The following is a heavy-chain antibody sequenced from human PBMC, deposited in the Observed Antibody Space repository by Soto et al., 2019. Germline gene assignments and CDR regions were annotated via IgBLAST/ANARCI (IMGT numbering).Heavy chain of an antibody. CDR3: ARGRTSDY. D-gene: IGHD1-1*01. V-gene: IGHV3-23*01. CDR2: IVSSGGST. CDR1: GFTFSNYA. Sequence: EVQLLESGGGLVQPGGSLRLSCAASGFTFSNYAMSWVRQAPGKGLEGVSSIVSSGGSTYYADSVKGRFTISRDNSKNTLYLQMNSLRAEDTAVYYCARGRTSDYWGQGTLVTVSP. J-gene: IGHJ4*02.